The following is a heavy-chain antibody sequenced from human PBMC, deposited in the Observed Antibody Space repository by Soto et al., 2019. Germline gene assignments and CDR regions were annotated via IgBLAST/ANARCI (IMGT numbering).Heavy chain of an antibody. CDR2: ISGSAAST. D-gene: IGHD3-16*01. Sequence: EVQLLNSGGGLVQPGGSLRLSCAASGFTFSNYAMNWVRQAPGKGLEWVSAISGSAASTYYADSVKGRFTISRDNSKNTLYLQMSSLRVEDTAVYYCATPESRWSWGNGPDYWGQGTLVTVSS. CDR1: GFTFSNYA. CDR3: ATPESRWSWGNGPDY. J-gene: IGHJ4*02. V-gene: IGHV3-23*01.